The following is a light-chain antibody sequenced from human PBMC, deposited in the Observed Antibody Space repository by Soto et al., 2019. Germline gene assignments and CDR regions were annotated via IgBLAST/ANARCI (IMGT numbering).Light chain of an antibody. CDR3: GTWDSSLSAVV. Sequence: QSVLTQPPSVSAAPGQTVTISCSGSSSNIGNNYVSWYQHLPGTAPKLLIYDNDNRPSGIPDRFSGSKSGTSATLDITGLQTGDEAYYYCGTWDSSLSAVVFGGGTKLTVL. J-gene: IGLJ3*02. CDR1: SSNIGNNY. V-gene: IGLV1-51*01. CDR2: DND.